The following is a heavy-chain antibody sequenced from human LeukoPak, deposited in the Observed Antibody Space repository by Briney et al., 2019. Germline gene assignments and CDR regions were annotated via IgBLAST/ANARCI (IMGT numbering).Heavy chain of an antibody. V-gene: IGHV4-61*01. CDR3: AREGTTVTHFDY. CDR1: GGSVSSSLNK. D-gene: IGHD4-11*01. CDR2: ISYSGSA. Sequence: SETLSLTCSVSGGSVSSSLNKWSWIRQPPGKGLEWIGEISYSGSASYNPSLRSRVTISIDTSTNQFSLKLTSVTAADTAVYYCAREGTTVTHFDYWGQGTLVTVSS. J-gene: IGHJ4*02.